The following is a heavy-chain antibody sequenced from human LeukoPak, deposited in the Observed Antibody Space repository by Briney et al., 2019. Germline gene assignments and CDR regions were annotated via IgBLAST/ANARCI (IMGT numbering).Heavy chain of an antibody. V-gene: IGHV1-2*02. D-gene: IGHD2-8*02. CDR2: INPNSGGT. J-gene: IGHJ4*02. Sequence: GASVKVSCKASGYTFTGYYMHWVRQAPGQGLEWMGWINPNSGGTNYAQKFQGRVTMTRDTSISTAYMELSRLRSDDTAVYYCARDRLLGGVAGSKTWVLNYWGQGTLVTVSS. CDR1: GYTFTGYY. CDR3: ARDRLLGGVAGSKTWVLNY.